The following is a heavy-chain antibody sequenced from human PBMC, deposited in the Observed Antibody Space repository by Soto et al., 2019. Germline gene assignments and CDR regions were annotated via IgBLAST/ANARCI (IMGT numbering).Heavy chain of an antibody. CDR2: INHSGST. CDR1: GGSFSGYY. V-gene: IGHV4-34*01. D-gene: IGHD6-13*01. Sequence: QVQLQQWGAGLLKPSETLSLTCAVYGGSFSGYYWSWIRQSPGKGLEWIGEINHSGSTNYNPSLKSRVTISVDTSKNQFSLKLSSVTAADTAVYYCARAPSAAAGTINDAFDIWGQGTMVTVSS. CDR3: ARAPSAAAGTINDAFDI. J-gene: IGHJ3*02.